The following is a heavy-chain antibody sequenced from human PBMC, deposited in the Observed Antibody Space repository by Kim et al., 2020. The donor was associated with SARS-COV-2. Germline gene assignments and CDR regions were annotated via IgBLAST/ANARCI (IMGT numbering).Heavy chain of an antibody. CDR3: ARYNYYGSGSYYNGNWFDP. CDR2: ISSSSSYT. D-gene: IGHD3-10*01. V-gene: IGHV3-11*03. Sequence: GGSLRLSCAASGFTFSDYYMSWIRQAPGKGLEWVSYISSSSSYTNYADSVKGRFTISRDNAKNSLYLQMNSLRAEDTAVYYCARYNYYGSGSYYNGNWFDPWGQGTLVTVSS. J-gene: IGHJ5*02. CDR1: GFTFSDYY.